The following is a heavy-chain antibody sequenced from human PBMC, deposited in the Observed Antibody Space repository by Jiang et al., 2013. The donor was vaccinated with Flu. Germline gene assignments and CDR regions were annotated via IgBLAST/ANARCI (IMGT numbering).Heavy chain of an antibody. CDR3: ARGGSDYEGVSY. Sequence: VQLLESGGGVVRPGGSLRLSCAASGFTFDDYGMTWVRQAPGKGLEWVSGITWNGGNSRYADSVKGRFTISRNNGKNSLYLQMHSLRAEDTASYHCARGGSDYEGVSYWGQGTLVTVSS. CDR1: GFTFDDYG. V-gene: IGHV3-20*01. J-gene: IGHJ4*02. CDR2: ITWNGGNS. D-gene: IGHD4-17*01.